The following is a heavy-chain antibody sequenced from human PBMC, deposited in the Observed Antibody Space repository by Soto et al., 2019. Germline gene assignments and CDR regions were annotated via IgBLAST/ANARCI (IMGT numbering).Heavy chain of an antibody. Sequence: GASVKVSCKASGCTFSSYTINWVRQAPGQRLEWMGWINADSVKGRFTISRDNAKNSLYLQMNNLRADDTALYYCARGHIVRVAATLHWFDPWGQGTLVTVSS. D-gene: IGHD1-26*01. CDR1: GCTFSSYT. J-gene: IGHJ5*02. CDR2: INADS. CDR3: ARGHIVRVAATLHWFDP. V-gene: IGHV3-21*04.